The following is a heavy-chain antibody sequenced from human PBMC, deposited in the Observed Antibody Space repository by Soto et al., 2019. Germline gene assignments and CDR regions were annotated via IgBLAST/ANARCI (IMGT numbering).Heavy chain of an antibody. CDR2: TRNKANSYTT. V-gene: IGHV3-72*01. CDR3: ARPLYYYYGMDV. Sequence: GGSLRLSCAASGFTFSDHYVDWVRQAPGKGLEWVGRTRNKANSYTTEYAASVKGRFTISRDDSKNSLYLQMNSLKTEDTAVYYCARPLYYYYGMDVWGQGTTVTVS. J-gene: IGHJ6*02. CDR1: GFTFSDHY.